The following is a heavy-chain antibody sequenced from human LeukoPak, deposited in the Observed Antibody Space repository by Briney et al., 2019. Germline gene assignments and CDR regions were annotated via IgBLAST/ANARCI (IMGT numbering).Heavy chain of an antibody. CDR2: IYYAGST. CDR1: GGSISNSSYF. D-gene: IGHD1-26*01. J-gene: IGHJ4*02. CDR3: ARQIGSIGPDC. V-gene: IGHV4-39*01. Sequence: PSETLSLTCSVSGGSISNSSYFWGWVRQPPGKGLEWIGSIYYAGSTYYNPSLESRLTISKDTSKNQFALRLSSVTAADTAVYYCARQIGSIGPDCWGQGTLVTVSS.